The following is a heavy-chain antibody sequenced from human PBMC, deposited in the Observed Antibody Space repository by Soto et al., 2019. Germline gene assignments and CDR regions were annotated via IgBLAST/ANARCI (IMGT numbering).Heavy chain of an antibody. CDR3: ARDLGYCGGDCSSDY. D-gene: IGHD2-21*02. CDR1: GGTFSSYA. V-gene: IGHV1-69*06. CDR2: IIPIFGTA. J-gene: IGHJ4*02. Sequence: SVKVSCKASGGTFSSYAISWVRQAAGQGLEWMGGIIPIFGTANYAQKFQGRVTITADKSTSTAYMELSSLRSEDTAVYYCARDLGYCGGDCSSDYWGQGTLVTVSS.